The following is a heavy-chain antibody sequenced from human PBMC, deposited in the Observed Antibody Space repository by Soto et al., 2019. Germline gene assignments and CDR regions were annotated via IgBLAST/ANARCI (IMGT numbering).Heavy chain of an antibody. J-gene: IGHJ4*02. CDR3: ARGTGTTESPYDS. V-gene: IGHV4-4*02. CDR2: VYHSGSI. Sequence: QVQLQESGPGLVKPSETLSLTCTVSSGSISTRNWWSWVRQSPGKGLEWIGEVYHSGSINYSPSFTSRLTIAVDQSKNQFSLKLRSVTAADTAVYYCARGTGTTESPYDSWGQGTLVTVSS. CDR1: SGSISTRNW. D-gene: IGHD1-1*01.